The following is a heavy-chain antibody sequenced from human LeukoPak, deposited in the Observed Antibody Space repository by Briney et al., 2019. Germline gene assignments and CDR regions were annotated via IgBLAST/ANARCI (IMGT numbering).Heavy chain of an antibody. CDR1: GYTFTSYY. V-gene: IGHV1-46*01. J-gene: IGHJ3*02. CDR3: ARRGHTGSSWYGWASDI. Sequence: ASVKVSCKASGYTFTSYYMHWVRQAPGQGLEWMGIINPSGGSTSYAQKFQGRVTMTRDTSTSTVYMGLSSLRSEDTAVYYCARRGHTGSSWYGWASDIWGQGTMVTVSS. D-gene: IGHD6-13*01. CDR2: INPSGGST.